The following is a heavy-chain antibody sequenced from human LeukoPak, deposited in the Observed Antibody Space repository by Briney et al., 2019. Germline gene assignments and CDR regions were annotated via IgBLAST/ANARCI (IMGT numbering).Heavy chain of an antibody. CDR2: IYPGDSDT. D-gene: IGHD2-21*02. Sequence: GESLKISCKGSGYSFTSYWIGWVRQMPGKGLEWMGIIYPGDSDTRYSPSFQGQVTISADKSISTAYLQWSSLKASDTAMYYCARGGGYETAISIYFDYWGQGTLVTVSS. CDR1: GYSFTSYW. J-gene: IGHJ4*02. CDR3: ARGGGYETAISIYFDY. V-gene: IGHV5-51*01.